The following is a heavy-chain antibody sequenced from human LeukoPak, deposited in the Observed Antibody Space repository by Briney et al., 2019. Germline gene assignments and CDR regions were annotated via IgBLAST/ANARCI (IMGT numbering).Heavy chain of an antibody. CDR2: IFPDDSDT. D-gene: IGHD2-21*02. J-gene: IGHJ3*01. V-gene: IGHV5-51*01. CDR1: GYNFPRHW. CDR3: ASRVGVAGTFDAFDL. Sequence: GESLKISRATSGYNFPRHWIGWVRQMPGKGLEYVGVIFPDDSDTRYGPSSEGHVTISADTSINTAYLQWRSLQASDTAMYFCASRVGVAGTFDAFDLWGPGTMVTVSS.